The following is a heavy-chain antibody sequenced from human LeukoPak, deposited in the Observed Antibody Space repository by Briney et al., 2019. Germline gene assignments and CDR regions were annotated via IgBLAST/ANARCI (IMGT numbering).Heavy chain of an antibody. Sequence: GGSLRLSCAASGFTFSSYEMNWVRQAPGKGLEWVSYISSSGSTIYYADSVKGRFTISRDNAKNSLYLQMNSLRAEDTAVYYCARDPPYYYDSSGYEGGDYWGQGTLVTVSS. D-gene: IGHD3-22*01. CDR1: GFTFSSYE. CDR3: ARDPPYYYDSSGYEGGDY. CDR2: ISSSGSTI. V-gene: IGHV3-48*03. J-gene: IGHJ4*02.